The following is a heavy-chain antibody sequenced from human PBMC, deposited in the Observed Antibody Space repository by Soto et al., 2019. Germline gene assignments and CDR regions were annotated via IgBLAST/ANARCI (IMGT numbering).Heavy chain of an antibody. CDR1: GSTFSSYG. Sequence: VGSLRLSCAASGSTFSSYGMHWVRQAPGKGLEWVAVISYDGSNKYYADSVKGRFTISRDNSKNTLYLQMNSLRAEDTAVYYCARLHYYYYYGVDVWGQGTTVTVSS. CDR3: ARLHYYYYYGVDV. V-gene: IGHV3-30*03. CDR2: ISYDGSNK. J-gene: IGHJ6*02.